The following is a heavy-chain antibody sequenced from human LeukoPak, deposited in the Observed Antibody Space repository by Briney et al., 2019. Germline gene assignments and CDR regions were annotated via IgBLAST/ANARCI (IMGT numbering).Heavy chain of an antibody. CDR2: INHSGTN. J-gene: IGHJ6*03. Sequence: SETLCLSCAVYGVSFSGYYWSWIRQPPGKGLEWMGEINHSGTNTYNTSLNIRVAISVDTPNNLFSLKLSAVAAADKAVYYCTSLTSTVESPYSYYYYYMDVWGKGTTVTVSS. CDR1: GVSFSGYY. D-gene: IGHD4-23*01. CDR3: TSLTSTVESPYSYYYYYMDV. V-gene: IGHV4-34*01.